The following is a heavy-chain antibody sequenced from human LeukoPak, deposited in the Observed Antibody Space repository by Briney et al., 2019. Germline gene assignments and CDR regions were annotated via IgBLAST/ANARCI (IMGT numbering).Heavy chain of an antibody. CDR3: AKHPIYSSWYDWYFDL. V-gene: IGHV3-30-3*02. CDR1: GFTFSSYA. Sequence: PGGSLRLSCAASGFTFSSYAMHWVRQAPGKGLEWVAVISYDGSNKYYADSVKGRFTISRDNSKNTLYLQMNSLRAEDTAVYYCAKHPIYSSWYDWYFDLWGRGILVTVSS. J-gene: IGHJ2*01. CDR2: ISYDGSNK. D-gene: IGHD6-13*01.